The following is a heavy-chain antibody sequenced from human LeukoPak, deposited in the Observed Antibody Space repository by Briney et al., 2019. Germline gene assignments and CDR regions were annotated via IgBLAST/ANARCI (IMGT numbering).Heavy chain of an antibody. Sequence: ASVKVSCKASGGSFSSYAISWVRQAPGQGLEWMGMIIPIFGTANYAQKFQGRVTITTDESTSTAYMELSSLRSEDTAVYYCARAGVDTAMVLDYWGQGTLVTVSS. CDR2: IIPIFGTA. D-gene: IGHD5-18*01. J-gene: IGHJ4*02. CDR3: ARAGVDTAMVLDY. V-gene: IGHV1-69*05. CDR1: GGSFSSYA.